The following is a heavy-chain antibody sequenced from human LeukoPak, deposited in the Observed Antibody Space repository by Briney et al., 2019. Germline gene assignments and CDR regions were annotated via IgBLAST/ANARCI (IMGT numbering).Heavy chain of an antibody. CDR2: ISSSSSYI. CDR1: GFTFSSYS. Sequence: GGSLRLSCAASGFTFSSYSMNWVRQAPGKGLEWVSSISSSSSYIYYADSVKGRFTISRDNAKNSLYLQMNSLRAEDTAVYYCARETYYYDSSGYGAHAFDIWGQGTMVAVSS. V-gene: IGHV3-21*04. J-gene: IGHJ3*02. CDR3: ARETYYYDSSGYGAHAFDI. D-gene: IGHD3-22*01.